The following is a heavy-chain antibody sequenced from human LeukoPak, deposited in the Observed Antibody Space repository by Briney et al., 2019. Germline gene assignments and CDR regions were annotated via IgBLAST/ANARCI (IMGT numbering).Heavy chain of an antibody. CDR1: GGTFSSYA. J-gene: IGHJ4*02. Sequence: GVSVKVSCEASGGTFSSYAISWVRQAPGQGLEWMGGIIPIFGTANYAQKFQGRVTITADESTSTAYMELSSLRSEDTAVYYCARELRDGYDYWGQGTLVTVSS. V-gene: IGHV1-69*13. D-gene: IGHD5-24*01. CDR2: IIPIFGTA. CDR3: ARELRDGYDY.